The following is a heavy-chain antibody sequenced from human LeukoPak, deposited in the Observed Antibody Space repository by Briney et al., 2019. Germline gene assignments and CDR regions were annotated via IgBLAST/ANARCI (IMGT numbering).Heavy chain of an antibody. D-gene: IGHD6-13*01. CDR3: VRGGDYSRSSFSEYFQH. J-gene: IGHJ1*01. CDR2: ISISGSKT. V-gene: IGHV3-23*01. Sequence: GGSLRLSCAASEFDFSSHAMTWVRQAPGKGLEWVSAISISGSKTYYADSVKGRFTISRDNSKNTLYLQMNNLRAEDTAVYYCVRGGDYSRSSFSEYFQHWGQGTLVTVSS. CDR1: EFDFSSHA.